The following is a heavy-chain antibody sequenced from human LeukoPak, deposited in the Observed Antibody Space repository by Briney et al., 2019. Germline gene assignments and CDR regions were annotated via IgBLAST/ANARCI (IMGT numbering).Heavy chain of an antibody. CDR3: ARTGGSYLILDY. D-gene: IGHD1-26*01. CDR1: GYTFSNYG. Sequence: WASVKISCKASGYTFSNYGISWVRQAPGQGLEWMGWISVYNGNTNYAQKLQGRVTMTTDTSTSTAYMELRSLRSDDTAVYYCARTGGSYLILDYWGQGTLVTVSS. V-gene: IGHV1-18*01. CDR2: ISVYNGNT. J-gene: IGHJ4*02.